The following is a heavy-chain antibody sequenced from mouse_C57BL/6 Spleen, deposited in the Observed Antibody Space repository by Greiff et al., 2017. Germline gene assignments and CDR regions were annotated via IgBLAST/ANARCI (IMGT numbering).Heavy chain of an antibody. Sequence: EVQLQQSGPELVKPGASVKISCKASGYTFTDYYMNWVKQSHGKSLEWIGDINPNNGGTSYNQKFKGKATLTVDKSSSTAYMELRSLTSEDSAVYYCARRSDDYLGYVDVWGTGTTVTVSS. J-gene: IGHJ1*03. CDR3: ARRSDDYLGYVDV. CDR1: GYTFTDYY. V-gene: IGHV1-26*01. CDR2: INPNNGGT. D-gene: IGHD2-4*01.